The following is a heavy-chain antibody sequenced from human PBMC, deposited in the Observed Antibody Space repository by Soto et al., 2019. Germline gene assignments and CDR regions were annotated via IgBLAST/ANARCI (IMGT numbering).Heavy chain of an antibody. V-gene: IGHV3-20*04. CDR1: GFTFDDYG. D-gene: IGHD3-3*01. J-gene: IGHJ6*02. CDR2: INWNGGST. Sequence: TGGSLRLSCAASGFTFDDYGMSWVRQAPGKGLEWVSGINWNGGSTGYADSVKGRFTISRDNAKNSLYLQMNSLRAEDTALYYCARDLRYDFWSGQIKYYYYYYGMDVWGQGTTVTVSS. CDR3: ARDLRYDFWSGQIKYYYYYYGMDV.